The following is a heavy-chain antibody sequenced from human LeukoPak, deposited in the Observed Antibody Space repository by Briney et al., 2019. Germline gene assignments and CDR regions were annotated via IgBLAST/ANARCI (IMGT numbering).Heavy chain of an antibody. V-gene: IGHV1-58*01. J-gene: IGHJ4*02. Sequence: SVKVSCKASGFTFTSSAVQWVRQARGQRLEWIGWIVVGSGNTNYAQKFQERVTITRDMSTSIAYMELSSLRSEDTAVYYCAAELRMDGYNSDWGQGTLVTVSS. D-gene: IGHD5-24*01. CDR2: IVVGSGNT. CDR1: GFTFTSSA. CDR3: AAELRMDGYNSD.